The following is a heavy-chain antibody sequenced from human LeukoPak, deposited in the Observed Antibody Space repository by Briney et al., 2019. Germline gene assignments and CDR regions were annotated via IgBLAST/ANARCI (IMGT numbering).Heavy chain of an antibody. J-gene: IGHJ4*02. CDR2: INPNSGGT. V-gene: IGHV1-2*02. Sequence: ASVKVSCKASGYTFAGYNMQWLRQAPGQGLEWMGWINPNSGGTNYAQKFQGRVTMTRDTSISTAYMELSRLRSDDTAVYYCARDGHFDCWGQGTLVTVSS. CDR1: GYTFAGYN. CDR3: ARDGHFDC.